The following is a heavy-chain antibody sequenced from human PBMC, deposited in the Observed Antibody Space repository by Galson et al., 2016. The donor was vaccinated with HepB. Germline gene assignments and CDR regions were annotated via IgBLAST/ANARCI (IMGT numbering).Heavy chain of an antibody. CDR1: GASISSEKW. V-gene: IGHV4-4*02. J-gene: IGHJ4*02. D-gene: IGHD2-8*01. Sequence: SETLSLTCAVSGASISSEKWWTWVRQTPGKGLEWIGEIYSGSTRYNPSLKSRVTISVDTSKNQFSLKLSSVTAADTAVYYCASYGKWVDYWGQGTLVTVSS. CDR3: ASYGKWVDY. CDR2: IYSGST.